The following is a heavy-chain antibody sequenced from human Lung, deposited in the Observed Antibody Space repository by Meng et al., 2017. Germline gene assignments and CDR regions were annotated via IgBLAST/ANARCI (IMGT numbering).Heavy chain of an antibody. CDR3: ATGAAAADH. CDR2: IKSNSDGGTT. D-gene: IGHD6-13*01. CDR1: ESSFTDAW. V-gene: IGHV3-15*01. Sequence: EVQLLEFGGVLVKQGGSLRFFCVASESSFTDAWMSWVRQAPGKGLEWVGRIKSNSDGGTTDYAAPVKGRFTISRDDSKNTLYLQMNSLITEDTAVYFCATGAAAADHWGQGTLVTVSS. J-gene: IGHJ4*02.